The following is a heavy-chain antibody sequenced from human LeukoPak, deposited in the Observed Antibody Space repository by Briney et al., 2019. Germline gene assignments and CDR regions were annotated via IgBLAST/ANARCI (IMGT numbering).Heavy chain of an antibody. D-gene: IGHD3-22*01. CDR3: ARVPMTINYDPGDTLDY. V-gene: IGHV3-48*04. Sequence: GGSLRLSCAASGFTFSSYTMNWVRQAPGKGLEWVSYISSSGSTIYYADSVKGRFTISRDNAKNPLYLQMNSLRAEDTAVYYCARVPMTINYDPGDTLDYWGQGTLVTVSS. CDR1: GFTFSSYT. CDR2: ISSSGSTI. J-gene: IGHJ4*02.